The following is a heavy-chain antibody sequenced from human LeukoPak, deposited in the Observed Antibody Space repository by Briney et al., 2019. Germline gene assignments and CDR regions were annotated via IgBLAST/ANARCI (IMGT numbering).Heavy chain of an antibody. D-gene: IGHD1/OR15-1a*01. CDR2: INHSGST. Sequence: SETLSLTCAVYGGSFSGYYWSWIRQPPGKGLEWIGEINHSGSTNYNPSLKSRVTISVDTSKNQFSLKLSSVNAADTAVYYCVRDRHWTNDWVFDYWGQGTLVTVSS. CDR3: VRDRHWTNDWVFDY. J-gene: IGHJ4*02. CDR1: GGSFSGYY. V-gene: IGHV4-34*01.